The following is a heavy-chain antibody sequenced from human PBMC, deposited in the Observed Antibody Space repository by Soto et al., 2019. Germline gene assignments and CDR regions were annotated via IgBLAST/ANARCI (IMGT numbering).Heavy chain of an antibody. D-gene: IGHD1-26*01. Sequence: ASVKVSCKASGDTFASFGFSWVRQAPGQGLEWLGWISAYNGNTHYAQKVRDRVTLTTDTSTNTAYMEVRSLTSDDTAVYYCARDQESTTDSSLHYWGQGTRVTVSS. CDR1: GDTFASFG. V-gene: IGHV1-18*01. J-gene: IGHJ4*02. CDR2: ISAYNGNT. CDR3: ARDQESTTDSSLHY.